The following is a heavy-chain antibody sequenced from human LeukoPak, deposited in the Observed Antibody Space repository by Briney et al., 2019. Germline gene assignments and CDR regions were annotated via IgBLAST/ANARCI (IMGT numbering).Heavy chain of an antibody. V-gene: IGHV3-23*01. CDR1: GFTFSSYW. CDR2: ISGSGGST. Sequence: GRSLRLSCAASGFTFSSYWMHWVRQAPGKGLEWVSAISGSGGSTYYADSVKGRFTISRDNSKNTLYLQMNSLRAEDTAVYYCAKDGGPMVRGVTYLDYWGQGTLVTVSS. D-gene: IGHD3-10*01. CDR3: AKDGGPMVRGVTYLDY. J-gene: IGHJ4*02.